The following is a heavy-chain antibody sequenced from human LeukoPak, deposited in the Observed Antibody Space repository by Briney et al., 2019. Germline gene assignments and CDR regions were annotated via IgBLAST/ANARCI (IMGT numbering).Heavy chain of an antibody. V-gene: IGHV1-69*05. Sequence: SVKVSCKASGGTFSSYAISWLRQAPGQGLEWMGGIIPIFGTANYAQKFQGRVTITTDESTSTAYMELSSLRSEDTAVYYCASRSDWGSLYYYYMDVWGKGTTVTVSS. CDR3: ASRSDWGSLYYYYMDV. CDR1: GGTFSSYA. D-gene: IGHD7-27*01. CDR2: IIPIFGTA. J-gene: IGHJ6*03.